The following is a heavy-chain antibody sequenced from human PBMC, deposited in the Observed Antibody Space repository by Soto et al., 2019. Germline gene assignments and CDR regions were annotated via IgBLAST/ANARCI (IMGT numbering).Heavy chain of an antibody. CDR2: ISYDGSNK. J-gene: IGHJ3*02. V-gene: IGHV3-30*19. D-gene: IGHD3-3*01. CDR1: ESTFSSFG. CDR3: ARGENFDFWLPRDGFDI. Sequence: GGSLRLSCATSESTFSSFGMHWVRQAPGKGLEWVAVISYDGSNKYYADSVKGRFTISRDNSKNTMYLQMNSLRADDTAVYYCARGENFDFWLPRDGFDIWGQGTMVTVSS.